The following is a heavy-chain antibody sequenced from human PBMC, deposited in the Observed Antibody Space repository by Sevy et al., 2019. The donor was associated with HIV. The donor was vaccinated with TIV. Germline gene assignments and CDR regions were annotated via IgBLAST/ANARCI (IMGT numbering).Heavy chain of an antibody. Sequence: SETLSLTCAVSGGSISSGGYSWSWIRQPPGKGLEWIGYIYHSGSTYYNPSLKSRVTISVDRSKNQFSLKLSSVTAADTAVYYCARTFSGYGEDVWWFDPWGQGTLVTVSS. D-gene: IGHD4-17*01. V-gene: IGHV4-30-2*01. CDR3: ARTFSGYGEDVWWFDP. CDR2: IYHSGST. CDR1: GGSISSGGYS. J-gene: IGHJ5*02.